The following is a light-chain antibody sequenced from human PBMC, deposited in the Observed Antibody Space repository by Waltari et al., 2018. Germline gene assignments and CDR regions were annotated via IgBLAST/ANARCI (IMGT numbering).Light chain of an antibody. Sequence: DVVMTQSPLSLPATAGQPATITCRSSQSIVHSDGKTYLNWLQQEPGKAPKRLIYDVSNRETGVPARFSGSGAGTDFTLNISSVEAEDVAAYYCVPGTNVPYSFGQGTKVEIK. CDR2: DVS. CDR3: VPGTNVPYS. V-gene: IGKV2-30*02. CDR1: QSIVHSDGKTY. J-gene: IGKJ2*03.